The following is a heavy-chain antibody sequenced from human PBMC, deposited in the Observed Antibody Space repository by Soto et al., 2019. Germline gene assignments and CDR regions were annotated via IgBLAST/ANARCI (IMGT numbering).Heavy chain of an antibody. D-gene: IGHD3-22*01. J-gene: IGHJ4*02. CDR3: ARGHNYYDSSGYYGD. CDR1: GYTFTSYD. Sequence: QVQLVQSGAEVKKPGASVKVSCKASGYTFTSYDINWVRQATGQGLEWMGWMNPNSGNTGYAQKFQGRVTMTRSNSVSTAYMELTGLRSEDTAVYYCARGHNYYDSSGYYGDWGQGTLVTVSS. V-gene: IGHV1-8*01. CDR2: MNPNSGNT.